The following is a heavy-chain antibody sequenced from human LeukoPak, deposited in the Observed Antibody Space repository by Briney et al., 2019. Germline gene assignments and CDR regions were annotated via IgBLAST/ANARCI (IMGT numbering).Heavy chain of an antibody. D-gene: IGHD5-12*01. V-gene: IGHV4-30-4*08. CDR2: IYYSGST. Sequence: SETLSLTCTVSGGSISSGGYYWSWIRQHPGKGLEWIGYIYYSGSTYYNPSPKSRVTISVDTSKNQFSLKLSSVTAADTAVYYCAREQVARPYYFDYWGQGTLVTVSS. J-gene: IGHJ4*02. CDR1: GGSISSGGYY. CDR3: AREQVARPYYFDY.